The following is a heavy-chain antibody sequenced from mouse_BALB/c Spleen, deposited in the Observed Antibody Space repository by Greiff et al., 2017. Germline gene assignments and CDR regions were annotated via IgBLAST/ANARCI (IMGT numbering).Heavy chain of an antibody. CDR2: ISSGSSTI. V-gene: IGHV5-17*02. CDR3: ARRDYDAWFAY. CDR1: GFTFSSFG. Sequence: EVKLVESGGGLVQPGGSRKLSCAASGFTFSSFGMHWVRQAPEKGLEWVAYISSGSSTIYYADTVKGRFTISRDNPKNTLFLQMTRLRSEDTAMYYCARRDYDAWFAYWGQGTLVTVSA. D-gene: IGHD2-4*01. J-gene: IGHJ3*01.